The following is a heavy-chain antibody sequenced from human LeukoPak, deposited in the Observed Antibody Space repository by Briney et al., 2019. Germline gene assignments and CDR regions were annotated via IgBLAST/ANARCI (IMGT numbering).Heavy chain of an antibody. CDR3: ARGGYYYDSSGYYRRPFDY. D-gene: IGHD3-22*01. CDR1: GGTFSSYA. CDR2: IIPIFGTA. V-gene: IGHV1-69*01. J-gene: IGHJ4*02. Sequence: SVKVSCKASGGTFSSYAISWVRQAPGQGLEWMGGIIPIFGTANYAQKFQGRVTITADESTSTAYMELSSLRSEDTAVYYCARGGYYYDSSGYYRRPFDYWGQGTLVTVSS.